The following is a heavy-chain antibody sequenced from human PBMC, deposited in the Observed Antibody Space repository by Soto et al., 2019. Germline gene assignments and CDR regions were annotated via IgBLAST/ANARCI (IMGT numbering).Heavy chain of an antibody. CDR2: INSDGSST. Sequence: GGSLRLSCAASGFTFSSYWMHWVRQAPGKGLVWVSRINSDGSSTSYADSVKGRFTISRDNAKNTLYLQMNSLRAEDTAVYYCARGMLRYFDWLLSSVFDYWGQGTLVTVSS. CDR3: ARGMLRYFDWLLSSVFDY. D-gene: IGHD3-9*01. V-gene: IGHV3-74*01. J-gene: IGHJ4*02. CDR1: GFTFSSYW.